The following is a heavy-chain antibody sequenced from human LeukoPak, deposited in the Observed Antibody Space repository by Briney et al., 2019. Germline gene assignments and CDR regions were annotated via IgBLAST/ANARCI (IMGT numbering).Heavy chain of an antibody. CDR1: GFTFSNYA. CDR2: ISSNGGST. D-gene: IGHD3-22*01. CDR3: ARGVSTYYYDRRYFDY. V-gene: IGHV3-64*01. Sequence: GGSLRLSCAASGFTFSNYAMHWVRQAPGKGLEYVSAISSNGGSTYYANSVKGRFTISRDNSKNTLYLQVGSLRAEDMAVYYCARGVSTYYYDRRYFDYWGQGTLVTVSS. J-gene: IGHJ4*02.